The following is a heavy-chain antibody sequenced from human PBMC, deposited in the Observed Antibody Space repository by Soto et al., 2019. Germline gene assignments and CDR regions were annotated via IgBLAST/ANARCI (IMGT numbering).Heavy chain of an antibody. CDR2: INTNGRGT. D-gene: IGHD1-26*01. Sequence: VQLVESGGGLVQPGGSLTLSCAASGFTFSSYWMHWVRQAPGKGVVWVSRINTNGRGTNYADSEKGRFTTSRDNAKNTLYLQMNSLRPEDTDVYYCARVGQGPWYFDLWGRGTLVTVSS. J-gene: IGHJ2*01. CDR3: ARVGQGPWYFDL. V-gene: IGHV3-74*01. CDR1: GFTFSSYW.